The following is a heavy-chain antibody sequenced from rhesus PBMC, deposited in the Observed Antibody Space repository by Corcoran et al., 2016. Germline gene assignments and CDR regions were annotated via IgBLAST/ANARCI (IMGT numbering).Heavy chain of an antibody. J-gene: IGHJ5-1*01. CDR1: GYSISSGYY. V-gene: IGHV4-99*01. CDR2: ISGSSGNT. CDR3: ARQYSWNNFRFDV. Sequence: QVQLQESGPGLVKPSETLSLTCAVSGYSISSGYYWGWIRQPPGKGLEYIGYISGSSGNTYYNPSLKSRVTISKDTSKNQFSLKLSSVTAADTAVYYCARQYSWNNFRFDVWGPGVLVTVSS. D-gene: IGHD1-20*01.